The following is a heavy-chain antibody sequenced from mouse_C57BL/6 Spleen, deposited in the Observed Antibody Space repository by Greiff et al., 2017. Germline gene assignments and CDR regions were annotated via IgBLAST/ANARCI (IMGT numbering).Heavy chain of an antibody. CDR3: TTDGKGSY. Sequence: VQLQQSGAELVRPGASVKLSCTASGFNIKDDYMHWVKQRPEQGLEWIGWIDPENGDTEYASKFQGKATITADTSSNTAYLQLSSLTSEDTAVYYCTTDGKGSYWGQGTLVTVFA. J-gene: IGHJ3*01. D-gene: IGHD2-1*01. CDR2: IDPENGDT. CDR1: GFNIKDDY. V-gene: IGHV14-4*01.